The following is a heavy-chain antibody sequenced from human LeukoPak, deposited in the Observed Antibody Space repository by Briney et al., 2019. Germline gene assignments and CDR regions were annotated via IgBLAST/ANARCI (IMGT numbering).Heavy chain of an antibody. Sequence: PGGSLRLSCAVSGFTFSNYDMSWVRQAPGKGLEWVSCIGGSGGNTFYTDSVTGRFTISRDNSKNTLHLRMNSLRAEDTAVYYCANFVWSGLSRTFNYWGQGTLVTVSS. CDR3: ANFVWSGLSRTFNY. CDR2: IGGSGGNT. V-gene: IGHV3-23*01. J-gene: IGHJ4*02. D-gene: IGHD3-3*01. CDR1: GFTFSNYD.